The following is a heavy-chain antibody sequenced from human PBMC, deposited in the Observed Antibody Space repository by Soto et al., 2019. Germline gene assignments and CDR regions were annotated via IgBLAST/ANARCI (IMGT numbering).Heavy chain of an antibody. J-gene: IGHJ6*02. CDR1: GFTFTSSA. V-gene: IGHV1-58*01. D-gene: IGHD3-10*01. Sequence: QMQLVQSGPEVKKPGTSVKVSCKASGFTFTSSAVQWVRQARGQRLEWIGWIVVGSVNTNYAQTFQERGTITRDMATSTDYMEQSSRRSEDTAVYYCAPDKLLWFGELLTYYSYGMDVWGQGTTVTVSS. CDR3: APDKLLWFGELLTYYSYGMDV. CDR2: IVVGSVNT.